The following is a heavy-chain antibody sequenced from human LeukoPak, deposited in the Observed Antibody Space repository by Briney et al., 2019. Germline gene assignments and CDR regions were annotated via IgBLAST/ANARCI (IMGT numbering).Heavy chain of an antibody. V-gene: IGHV3-30*02. CDR2: IQNDGDNE. D-gene: IGHD6-19*01. CDR3: AKREAVAGMSDFDS. J-gene: IGHJ4*02. CDR1: GFPLNDNG. Sequence: GGSLRLSCAASGFPLNDNGMHWVRQAPGKGLEWVAFIQNDGDNEQYIESVKGRFTISRDDAKNTLYLQMDSLRTEDTAVYYCAKREAVAGMSDFDSWGQGTLVTVSS.